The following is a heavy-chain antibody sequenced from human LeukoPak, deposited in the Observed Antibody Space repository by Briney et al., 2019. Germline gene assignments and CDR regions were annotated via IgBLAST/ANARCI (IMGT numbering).Heavy chain of an antibody. J-gene: IGHJ4*02. D-gene: IGHD3-10*01. CDR2: ISGSGGAT. CDR3: ARGGVDHYGSRTYYLMYYFDH. V-gene: IGHV3-23*01. Sequence: PGGSLRLSCAASGFTFNSYGMSWVRQAPGKGLEWVSGISGSGGATYYADSVKGRFTVSRDDPHNTLYLQMNSVRAEDTAVYFCARGGVDHYGSRTYYLMYYFDHWGQGALVTVSS. CDR1: GFTFNSYG.